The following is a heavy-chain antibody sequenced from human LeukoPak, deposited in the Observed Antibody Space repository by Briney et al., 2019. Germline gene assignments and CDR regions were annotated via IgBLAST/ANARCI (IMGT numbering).Heavy chain of an antibody. J-gene: IGHJ5*02. V-gene: IGHV1-69*06. D-gene: IGHD3-10*01. CDR3: ARAAYYGSGSYFPEGP. Sequence: SVKVSCKASGGTFSSYAISWVRQASGQGLEWMGGIIPIFGTANYAQKFQGRVTITADKSTSTAYMELSSLRPEDTAVYYCARAAYYGSGSYFPEGPWGQGTLVTVSS. CDR1: GGTFSSYA. CDR2: IIPIFGTA.